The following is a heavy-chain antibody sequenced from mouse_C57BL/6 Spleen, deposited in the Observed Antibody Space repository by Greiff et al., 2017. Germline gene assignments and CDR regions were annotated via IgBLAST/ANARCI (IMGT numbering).Heavy chain of an antibody. Sequence: QVQLQQPGAELVRPGTSVKLSCKASGYTFTSYWMHWVKQRPGQGLEWIGVIDPSDSYTNYNQKFKGKATLTVDTSSSTAYMQLSSLTSDDSAVYYCARGGEFITTVVATPDYAMDYWGQGTSVTVSS. V-gene: IGHV1-59*01. CDR2: IDPSDSYT. J-gene: IGHJ4*01. D-gene: IGHD1-1*01. CDR1: GYTFTSYW. CDR3: ARGGEFITTVVATPDYAMDY.